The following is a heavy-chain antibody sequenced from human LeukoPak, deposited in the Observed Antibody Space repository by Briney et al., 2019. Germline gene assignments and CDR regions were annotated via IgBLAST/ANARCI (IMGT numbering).Heavy chain of an antibody. CDR1: GYTFTSYG. Sequence: ASVKVPCKASGYTFTSYGISWVRQAPGQGLEWMGWISAYNGNTNYAQKLQGRVTMTTDTSTSTAYMELRSLRSDDTAVYYCARQIVPAARSLVDYWGQGTLVTVSS. D-gene: IGHD2-2*01. J-gene: IGHJ4*02. CDR3: ARQIVPAARSLVDY. V-gene: IGHV1-18*01. CDR2: ISAYNGNT.